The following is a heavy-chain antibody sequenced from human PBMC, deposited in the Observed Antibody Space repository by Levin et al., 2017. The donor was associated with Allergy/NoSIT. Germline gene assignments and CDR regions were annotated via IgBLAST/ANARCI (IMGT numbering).Heavy chain of an antibody. CDR3: ARDSRVAYSMDY. CDR2: ISGSSRAI. CDR1: GFTFSSYR. Sequence: SCAASGFTFSSYRLNWVRQAPGKGLEWVSYISGSSRAIYNADSVKGRFTISRDNAKNSLYLQMNSLRDEDTAMYYCARDSRVAYSMDYWGQGTLVTVSS. J-gene: IGHJ4*02. D-gene: IGHD5-24*01. V-gene: IGHV3-48*02.